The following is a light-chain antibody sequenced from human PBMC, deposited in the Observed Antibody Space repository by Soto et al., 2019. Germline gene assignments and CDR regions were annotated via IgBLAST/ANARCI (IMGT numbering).Light chain of an antibody. CDR2: KAS. CDR3: QQYNTYSGYI. J-gene: IGKJ2*01. V-gene: IGKV1-5*03. Sequence: DIQMTQSPSTLSASVGDRVTITCRASQSVSSWLAWYQHKPGKTPKLLIYKASTLKSGVPSRLSVSGSVTEFTLTLSSLQPDDFAVYYCQQYNTYSGYIFGQGTKLEIK. CDR1: QSVSSW.